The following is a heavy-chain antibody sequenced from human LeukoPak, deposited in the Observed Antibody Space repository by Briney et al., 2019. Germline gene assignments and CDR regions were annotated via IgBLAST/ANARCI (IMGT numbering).Heavy chain of an antibody. CDR3: ARDPGDDSVVPGDP. Sequence: GASVKVSCKASGGTFSSYAISWVRQAPGQGLEWMGWINTNTGNPTYAQGFTGRFVFSLDTSVSTTYLQINSLKPEDTAVYYCARDPGDDSVVPGDPWGQGTWSPSPQ. D-gene: IGHD2-2*01. J-gene: IGHJ5*02. CDR2: INTNTGNP. CDR1: GGTFSSYA. V-gene: IGHV7-4-1*02.